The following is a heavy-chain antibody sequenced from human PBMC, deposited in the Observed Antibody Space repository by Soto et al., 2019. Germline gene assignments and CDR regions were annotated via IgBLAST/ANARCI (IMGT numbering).Heavy chain of an antibody. CDR2: IYTSGTT. V-gene: IGHV4-4*07. Sequence: SEALSVTCTFSVDSISNYYWGWIRQPAGKGLEWIGRIYTSGTTYYNPSLKSRVTMSVDTSKNQLSLKLGSVTAADTAVYFCVGDQGYYYSGTDVWAQGTTVTVSS. J-gene: IGHJ6*02. CDR1: VDSISNYY. CDR3: VGDQGYYYSGTDV.